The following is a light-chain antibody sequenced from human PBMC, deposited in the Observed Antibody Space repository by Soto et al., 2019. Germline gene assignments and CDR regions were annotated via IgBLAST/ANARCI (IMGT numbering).Light chain of an antibody. J-gene: IGLJ3*02. CDR2: AVS. CDR1: SSDVGGYNY. CDR3: QSYDSSLSGWV. Sequence: QSALTQPASVSGSPGQSITISCTGTSSDVGGYNYVSWYQQHPGKAPKVMIYAVSNRPSGVSNRFSGSQSGTSPSLAITGLQAEDEADYYCQSYDSSLSGWVFGGGTKLTVL. V-gene: IGLV2-14*01.